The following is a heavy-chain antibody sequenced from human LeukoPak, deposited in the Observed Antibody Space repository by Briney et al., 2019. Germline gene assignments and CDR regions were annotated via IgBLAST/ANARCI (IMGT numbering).Heavy chain of an antibody. CDR2: IYPGDSDT. CDR1: GYSFTSYW. J-gene: IGHJ4*02. D-gene: IGHD3-22*01. CDR3: ARHGRFNYYDSSGYNRFIDY. Sequence: GESLKISCKGSGYSFTSYWIGWVRQMPGKGLEWMGIIYPGDSDTRYSPSFQGQVTISADKSISTAYLQWSSLKASDTATYYCARHGRFNYYDSSGYNRFIDYWGQGTLVTVSS. V-gene: IGHV5-51*01.